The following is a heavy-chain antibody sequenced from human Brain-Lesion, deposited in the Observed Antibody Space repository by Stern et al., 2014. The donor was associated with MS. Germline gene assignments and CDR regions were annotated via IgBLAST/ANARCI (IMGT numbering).Heavy chain of an antibody. CDR1: GFAFIRYW. CDR3: ARRLAHFDY. D-gene: IGHD2-21*01. V-gene: IGHV3-7*01. CDR2: IKQDGSEK. J-gene: IGHJ4*02. Sequence: EVQLVEAGGGLVQPGGSLTLSCAASGFAFIRYWVTWVRQAPGEGRVWVANIKQDGSEKYYVDSVKVRFTISRDNAKNSLYLQMNSLRAEDTAVYYCARRLAHFDYWGQGTLVTVSS.